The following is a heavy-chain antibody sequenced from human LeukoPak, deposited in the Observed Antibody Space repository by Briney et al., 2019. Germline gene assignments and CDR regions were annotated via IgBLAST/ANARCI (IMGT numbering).Heavy chain of an antibody. CDR1: GGSFSGYY. CDR3: ARGIRRIAAAGSRFDY. D-gene: IGHD6-13*01. J-gene: IGHJ4*02. V-gene: IGHV4-34*01. CDR2: INHSGST. Sequence: SETLSLTCAVYGGSFSGYYWSWIRQPPGKGLEWIGEINHSGSTNYNPSLKSRVTISVDTSKNQSSLKLSSVTAADTAVYYCARGIRRIAAAGSRFDYWGQGTLVTVSS.